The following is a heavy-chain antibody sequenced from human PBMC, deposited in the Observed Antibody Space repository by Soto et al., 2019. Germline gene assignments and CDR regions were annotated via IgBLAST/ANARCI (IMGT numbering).Heavy chain of an antibody. J-gene: IGHJ4*02. D-gene: IGHD3-22*01. Sequence: FLKISCKGSGYSFAGYWVTWVRQKPGKGLEWMGRIDPSDSQTYYSPSFRGHVTISVTKSITTVFLQWSSLRASDTAMYYCARQVYDSDTGPNFQYYFDSWGQGTPVTVSS. CDR3: ARQVYDSDTGPNFQYYFDS. CDR2: IDPSDSQT. CDR1: GYSFAGYW. V-gene: IGHV5-10-1*01.